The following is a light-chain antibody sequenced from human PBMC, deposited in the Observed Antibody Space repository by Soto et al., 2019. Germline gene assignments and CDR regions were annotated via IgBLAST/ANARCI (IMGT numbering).Light chain of an antibody. V-gene: IGKV1-6*01. Sequence: AIQMTQSPSSLSASIGDRVTITCRASQGIINDVAWYQQKPGKAPGLLIYAASSLQTGVPSRFSGSGSATDFTLTISSLQPEDCATYYCLQEHTFPYTFGQGTKLQIK. CDR3: LQEHTFPYT. CDR1: QGIIND. CDR2: AAS. J-gene: IGKJ2*01.